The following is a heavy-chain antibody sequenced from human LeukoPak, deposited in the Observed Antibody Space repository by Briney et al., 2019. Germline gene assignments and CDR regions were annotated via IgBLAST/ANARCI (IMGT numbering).Heavy chain of an antibody. Sequence: GGSLRLSCSVSGFTFSSHAMHWVRQAPGKGLECVAYISYDGSFQYHADSVKGRFTISRDNSKNTLYLQMNSLRAEDTAVYYCARDNQPGSRWSLDYWGQGTLVTVSS. V-gene: IGHV3-30-3*01. D-gene: IGHD6-13*01. CDR1: GFTFSSHA. CDR2: ISYDGSFQ. J-gene: IGHJ4*02. CDR3: ARDNQPGSRWSLDY.